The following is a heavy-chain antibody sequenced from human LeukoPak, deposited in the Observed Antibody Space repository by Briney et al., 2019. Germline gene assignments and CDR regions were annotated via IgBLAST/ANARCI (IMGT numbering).Heavy chain of an antibody. Sequence: ASVKVSCKASGYTFTSYGISWVRQAPGQGLEWMGWISAYNGNTNYAQKLQGRVTMTTDTSTSTAYMELRSLRSHDTAVYYCARDPSYYDILTGYSRPNPFDYWGQGTLVTVSS. J-gene: IGHJ4*02. CDR2: ISAYNGNT. V-gene: IGHV1-18*01. CDR1: GYTFTSYG. CDR3: ARDPSYYDILTGYSRPNPFDY. D-gene: IGHD3-9*01.